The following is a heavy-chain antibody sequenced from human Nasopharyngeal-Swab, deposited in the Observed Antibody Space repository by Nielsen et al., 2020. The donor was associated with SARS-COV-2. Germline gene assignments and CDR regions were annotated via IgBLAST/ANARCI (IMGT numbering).Heavy chain of an antibody. V-gene: IGHV4-34*01. J-gene: IGHJ4*02. CDR2: INHSGST. CDR3: ARGYHSSSLDY. D-gene: IGHD6-13*01. Sequence: GSLRLSCAVYGGSFSGYYWNWIRQAPGKGLEWIGEINHSGSTNYNPSLKSRVTISVDTSKNQFSLKLSSVTAADTAVYYCARGYHSSSLDYWGQGTLVTVSS. CDR1: GGSFSGYY.